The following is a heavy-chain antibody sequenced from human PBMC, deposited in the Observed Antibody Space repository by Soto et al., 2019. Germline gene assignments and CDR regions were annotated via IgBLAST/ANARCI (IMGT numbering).Heavy chain of an antibody. D-gene: IGHD3-16*01. CDR3: ARGGEHYVYVWGSQGLYYYGMDV. J-gene: IGHJ6*02. CDR2: IIPIFGTA. Sequence: QVQLVQSGAEVKKPGSSVKVSCKASGGTFSSYAISWVRQAPGQGLEWMGGIIPIFGTANYAQKFQGRVTITADESTSTAYMELSSLRSEDTAVYYCARGGEHYVYVWGSQGLYYYGMDVWGQGTTVTVSS. V-gene: IGHV1-69*01. CDR1: GGTFSSYA.